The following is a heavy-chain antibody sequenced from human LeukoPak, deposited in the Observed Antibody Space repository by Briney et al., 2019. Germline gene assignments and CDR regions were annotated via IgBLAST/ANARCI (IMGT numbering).Heavy chain of an antibody. V-gene: IGHV3-53*01. CDR3: AREDYAAYGMNV. J-gene: IGHJ6*02. D-gene: IGHD2-2*01. CDR2: IYSGGST. Sequence: GGSLRLSCAASGFTVSSNYMSWVRQAPGKGLEWVSVIYSGGSTYYADSVKGRFTISRDNSKNTLYLQMNSLRAEDTAVYYCAREDYAAYGMNVWGQGTTVTVSS. CDR1: GFTVSSNY.